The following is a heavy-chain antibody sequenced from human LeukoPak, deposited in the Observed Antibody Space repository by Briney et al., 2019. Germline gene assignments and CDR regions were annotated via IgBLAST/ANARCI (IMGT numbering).Heavy chain of an antibody. CDR1: GGSISTDASY. CDR2: INHSGST. D-gene: IGHD6-13*01. J-gene: IGHJ4*02. CDR3: VLRDIAPKSPIFDY. V-gene: IGHV4-39*07. Sequence: SETLSLTCTVSGGSISTDASYWAWIRQPPGKGLEWIGEINHSGSTNYNPSLKSRVIISVDTSKNQFSLKLSSVTAADTAVYYCVLRDIAPKSPIFDYWGQGSLVTVSS.